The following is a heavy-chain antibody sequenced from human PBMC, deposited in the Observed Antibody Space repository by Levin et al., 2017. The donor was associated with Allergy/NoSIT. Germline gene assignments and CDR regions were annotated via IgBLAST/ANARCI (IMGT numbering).Heavy chain of an antibody. Sequence: KLGESLKISCKASGGTFSSYAISWVRQAPGQGLEWMGRIIPILGIANYAQKFQGRVTITADKSTSTAYMELSSLRSEDTAVYYCARDTDTAMEGPAFDIWGQGTMVTVSS. CDR1: GGTFSSYA. V-gene: IGHV1-69*04. J-gene: IGHJ3*02. D-gene: IGHD5-18*01. CDR3: ARDTDTAMEGPAFDI. CDR2: IIPILGIA.